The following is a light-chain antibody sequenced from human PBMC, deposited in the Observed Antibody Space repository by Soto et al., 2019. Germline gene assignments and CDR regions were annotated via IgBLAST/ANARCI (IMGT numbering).Light chain of an antibody. V-gene: IGKV1-33*01. CDR1: HHISNY. CDR3: QQSANLPYP. J-gene: IGKJ2*01. Sequence: DIQMTQSPSSLSASVGDRVTITCQASHHISNYLSWFHQKPGKAPNLLIYDASYLETGFPSRFSGRGSGTQYPFTIRSLPPLEGGTYLCQQSANLPYPFGQGT. CDR2: DAS.